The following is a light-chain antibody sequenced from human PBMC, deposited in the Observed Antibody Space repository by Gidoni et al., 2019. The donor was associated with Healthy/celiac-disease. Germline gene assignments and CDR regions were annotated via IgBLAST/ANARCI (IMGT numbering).Light chain of an antibody. CDR1: SSDVGGYNY. Sequence: QSALTQPRPVSGSPGQSVTISCTGTSSDVGGYNYVSWYQQHPGKAPNLMIYDVSKRPSGVPDRFSGSKSGNTASLTISGLQAEDEADYYCCSYAGSYGVVFGGGTKLTVL. CDR2: DVS. V-gene: IGLV2-11*01. J-gene: IGLJ2*01. CDR3: CSYAGSYGVV.